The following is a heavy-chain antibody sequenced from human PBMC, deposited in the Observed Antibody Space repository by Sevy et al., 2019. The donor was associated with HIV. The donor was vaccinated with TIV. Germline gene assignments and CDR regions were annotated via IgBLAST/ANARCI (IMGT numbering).Heavy chain of an antibody. V-gene: IGHV3-23*01. D-gene: IGHD3-22*01. CDR2: ISGSGGST. Sequence: GGSLRLSCAASGFTFSSYAMSWVRQAPGKGLEWVSAISGSGGSTYYADSVKGRFTISRDNSKNTLYLQMNSLRAEDKAVYYCAKESRGYNYGSSGSLDFWGQGTLVTVSS. J-gene: IGHJ4*02. CDR1: GFTFSSYA. CDR3: AKESRGYNYGSSGSLDF.